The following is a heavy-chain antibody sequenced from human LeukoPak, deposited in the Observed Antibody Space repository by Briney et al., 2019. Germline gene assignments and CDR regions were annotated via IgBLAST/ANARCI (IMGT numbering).Heavy chain of an antibody. CDR2: INPNSGGT. CDR1: GYTFTGYY. CDR3: ARDRPGRYCSTTSCYNASPFDP. V-gene: IGHV1-2*02. Sequence: ASVKVSCKASGYTFTGYYMHWVRQAPGQGLEWMGWINPNSGGTNYAQKLQGRVTMTTDTSTSTAYMELRSLRSEDTAVYYCARDRPGRYCSTTSCYNASPFDPWGQGTLVTVSS. J-gene: IGHJ5*02. D-gene: IGHD2-2*02.